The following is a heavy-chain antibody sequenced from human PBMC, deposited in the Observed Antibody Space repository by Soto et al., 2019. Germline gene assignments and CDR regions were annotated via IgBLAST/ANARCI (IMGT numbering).Heavy chain of an antibody. J-gene: IGHJ2*01. CDR3: ARYYASSGPAL. CDR2: IPPTTTPM. V-gene: IGHV3-48*01. D-gene: IGHD3-22*01. Sequence: EFQLVESGGGLVQPGGSLRLSCAASGFTFSTYSMVWVRQAPGKGLEWLSYIPPTTTPMYFADSVKGRFTTSRDNAKNSLYLQMSSLRGEDTAVYYCARYYASSGPALWGRGTRVTVSS. CDR1: GFTFSTYS.